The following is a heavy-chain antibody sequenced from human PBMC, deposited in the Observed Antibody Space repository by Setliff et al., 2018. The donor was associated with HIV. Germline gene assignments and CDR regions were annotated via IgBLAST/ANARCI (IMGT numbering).Heavy chain of an antibody. CDR1: GLPFGNYY. CDR3: ARHRYSSSINWFDP. V-gene: IGHV4-34*01. J-gene: IGHJ5*02. D-gene: IGHD6-13*01. CDR2: VNHNGNI. Sequence: SETLSLTCGLNGLPFGNYYWNWIRQSPGKGLEWIVEVNHNGNINYNPSLKSRVSMSLDTSKNQFSLKLTSVTATDTAVYYCARHRYSSSINWFDPWGQGTLVTVSS.